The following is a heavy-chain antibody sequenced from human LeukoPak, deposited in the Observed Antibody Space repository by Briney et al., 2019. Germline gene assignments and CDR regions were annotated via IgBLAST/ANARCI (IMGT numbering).Heavy chain of an antibody. CDR3: ATDIWFGELSSGLNDY. CDR1: GYTFTGYY. V-gene: IGHV1-24*01. CDR2: FDPEDGET. D-gene: IGHD3-10*01. Sequence: ASVKVSCRASGYTFTGYYMHWVRQAPGKGLEWMGGFDPEDGETIYAQKFQGRVTMTEDTSTDTAYMELSSLRSEDTAVYYCATDIWFGELSSGLNDYWGQGTLVTVSS. J-gene: IGHJ4*02.